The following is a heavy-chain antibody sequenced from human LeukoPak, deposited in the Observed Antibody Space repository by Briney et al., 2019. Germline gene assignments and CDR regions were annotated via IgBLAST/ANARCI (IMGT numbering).Heavy chain of an antibody. CDR1: GYTFTGYY. V-gene: IGHV1-2*06. D-gene: IGHD3-3*01. Sequence: ASVKVSCKASGYTFTGYYMHWVRQAPGQGLEWMGQINPNSGGTNYAQKFQGRVTMTRDTSISTAYMELSRLRSDDTAVYYCARGGYDFVYYYYGMDVWSQGTTVTVSS. J-gene: IGHJ6*02. CDR2: INPNSGGT. CDR3: ARGGYDFVYYYYGMDV.